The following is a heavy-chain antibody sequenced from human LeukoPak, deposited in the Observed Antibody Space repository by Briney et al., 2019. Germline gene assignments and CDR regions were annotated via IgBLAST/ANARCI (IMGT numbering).Heavy chain of an antibody. CDR1: GGSISIDY. J-gene: IGHJ6*03. CDR2: IYYSGST. D-gene: IGHD1-1*01. V-gene: IGHV4-59*01. CDR3: ARGMGGNWNARYYYYMDL. Sequence: PSETLSLTCTVSGGSISIDYWSWIRQPPGKGLEWIGYIYYSGSTNYNPSLKSRVTISVDTSKNQFSLKLSSVTAADTAVYYCARGMGGNWNARYYYYMDLWGKGTTVTVSS.